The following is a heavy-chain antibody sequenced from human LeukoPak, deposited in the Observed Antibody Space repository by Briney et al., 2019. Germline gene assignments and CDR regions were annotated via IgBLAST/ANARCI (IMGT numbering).Heavy chain of an antibody. CDR2: ISAYNGNT. CDR1: GYTFTNYG. Sequence: ASVKVSCKASGYTFTNYGLSWVRQAPGQGLEWMGWISAYNGNTNYAHRLQGRVTVTTDTSTSTAYMELRSLRSDDTAVYYCARVMITFGGATTFDYWGQGTLVTVSS. D-gene: IGHD3-16*01. V-gene: IGHV1-18*01. J-gene: IGHJ4*02. CDR3: ARVMITFGGATTFDY.